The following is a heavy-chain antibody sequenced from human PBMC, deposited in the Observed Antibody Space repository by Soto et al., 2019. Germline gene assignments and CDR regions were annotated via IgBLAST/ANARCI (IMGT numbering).Heavy chain of an antibody. CDR2: TYWEDEK. Sequence: QITLRESGPTVVKPTETLTLTCSFSGFSLSTSGMNVGWIRQPRGKPLEWLALTYWEDEKRYSPSLQDRLTITKVTTKNGVVITSANVEPVESDTSYCAQRTWDVQSAYFQYWGQGTLVKVSS. CDR3: AQRTWDVQSAYFQY. CDR1: GFSLSTSGMN. D-gene: IGHD1-26*01. V-gene: IGHV2-5*02. J-gene: IGHJ1*01.